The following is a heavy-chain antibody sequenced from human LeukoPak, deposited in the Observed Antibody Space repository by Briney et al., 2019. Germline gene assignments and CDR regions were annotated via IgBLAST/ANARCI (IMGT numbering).Heavy chain of an antibody. CDR3: ARDPRDGYGHFDY. V-gene: IGHV3-53*05. Sequence: GSLRLSCVVSGFTFNGNHMNWVRQAPGKGLEWVSVIYSDGDTYYADSVQGRLTISRDNSKNTLYLQMKSLQPEDTAVYYCARDPRDGYGHFDYWGQGTLVTVSS. J-gene: IGHJ4*02. CDR1: GFTFNGNH. D-gene: IGHD5-24*01. CDR2: IYSDGDT.